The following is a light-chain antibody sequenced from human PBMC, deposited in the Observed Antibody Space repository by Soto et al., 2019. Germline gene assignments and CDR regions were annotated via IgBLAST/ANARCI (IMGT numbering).Light chain of an antibody. CDR1: QSVSSN. V-gene: IGKV3-15*01. CDR3: QHYNNWPALYT. Sequence: EIVMTQSPATLSVSPGERATLSCRASQSVSSNLAWYQQKPGQAPRLLIYGASTRATGIPARFSGSGSRTEFTLTISSLQSEDFAVYYCQHYNNWPALYTFGQGTKLEIK. CDR2: GAS. J-gene: IGKJ2*01.